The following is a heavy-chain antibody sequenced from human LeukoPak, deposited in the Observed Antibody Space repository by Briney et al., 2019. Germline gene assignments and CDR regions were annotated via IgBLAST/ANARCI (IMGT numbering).Heavy chain of an antibody. V-gene: IGHV4-39*01. CDR2: IYYSGST. Sequence: PSETLSLTCTVSGGSISSSSYYWGWIRQPPWKGLEWIGSIYYSGSTYYNPSLKSRVTISVDTSKNQFSLKLSSVTAADTAVYYCARQYYDYVWGSYRRPFDYWGQGTLVTVSS. D-gene: IGHD3-16*02. CDR3: ARQYYDYVWGSYRRPFDY. J-gene: IGHJ4*02. CDR1: GGSISSSSYY.